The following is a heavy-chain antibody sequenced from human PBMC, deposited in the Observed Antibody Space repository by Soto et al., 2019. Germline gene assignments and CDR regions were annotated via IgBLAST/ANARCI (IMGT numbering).Heavy chain of an antibody. D-gene: IGHD1-1*01. CDR2: INSDGSST. Sequence: GGSLRLSCAASGFNFSSYWMHWVRQAPGKGLVWVSRINSDGSSTNYADSVKGRFTISRDNAKNSQYRQMNSLRAEDTAVYYCARDGIRDVYNLHDYWGQGTRVTVFS. V-gene: IGHV3-74*01. J-gene: IGHJ4*02. CDR3: ARDGIRDVYNLHDY. CDR1: GFNFSSYW.